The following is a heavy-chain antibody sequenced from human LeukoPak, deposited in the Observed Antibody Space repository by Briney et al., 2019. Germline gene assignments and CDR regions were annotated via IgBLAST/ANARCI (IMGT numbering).Heavy chain of an antibody. D-gene: IGHD6-13*01. J-gene: IGHJ4*02. CDR2: IYSADST. V-gene: IGHV3-53*01. CDR1: GFTVSSKY. CDR3: ARDGRIAAPGSAY. Sequence: GGSLRLSCAASGFTVSSKYKSWVRQAPGKGLEWVSVIYSADSTYYADSVKGRFTISRDNSKNTLYLQMNSLRVEDTAVYYCARDGRIAAPGSAYWGQGILVTVSS.